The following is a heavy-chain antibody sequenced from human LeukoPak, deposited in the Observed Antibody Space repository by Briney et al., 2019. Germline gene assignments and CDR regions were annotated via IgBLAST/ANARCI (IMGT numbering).Heavy chain of an antibody. Sequence: SETLSLTCTVSVGSISSYYWSWIRQPPGKGLEYIGYIYYSGSTNYNPSLKSRVTISVDTSKNQFSLKLSSVTAADTAVYYCARHSRDGYNSPYYLDYWGQGTLVTVSS. CDR1: VGSISSYY. CDR2: IYYSGST. CDR3: ARHSRDGYNSPYYLDY. D-gene: IGHD5-24*01. V-gene: IGHV4-59*08. J-gene: IGHJ4*02.